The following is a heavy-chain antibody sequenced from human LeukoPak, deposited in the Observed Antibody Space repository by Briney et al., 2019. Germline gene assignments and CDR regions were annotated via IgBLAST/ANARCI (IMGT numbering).Heavy chain of an antibody. CDR3: GRDLRSSRWTEVDY. D-gene: IGHD6-13*01. CDR2: IYYDGSNK. Sequence: GGSLRHSRAPSGFTLSLYVMHWAPHAPGRGLEWVAVIYYDGSNKYYADSGKGRFTIPRDNSKNTLYLQLNSLRAEDTAVYYCGRDLRSSRWTEVDYWGQGTLVTVSS. V-gene: IGHV3-33*01. CDR1: GFTLSLYV. J-gene: IGHJ4*02.